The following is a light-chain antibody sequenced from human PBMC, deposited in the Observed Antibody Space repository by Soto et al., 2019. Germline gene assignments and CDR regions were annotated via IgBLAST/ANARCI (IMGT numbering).Light chain of an antibody. CDR1: SSDVGSYNL. J-gene: IGLJ1*01. V-gene: IGLV2-11*01. Sequence: QSVLTQPASVSGSPGQSITISCTGTSSDVGSYNLVSWYQQHPGKAPKLMIYDVSKRPSGVPDRFSGPKSGNTASLTLSGLQAEDEADYYCCSYAGSYTFYVFGTGTKSPS. CDR2: DVS. CDR3: CSYAGSYTFYV.